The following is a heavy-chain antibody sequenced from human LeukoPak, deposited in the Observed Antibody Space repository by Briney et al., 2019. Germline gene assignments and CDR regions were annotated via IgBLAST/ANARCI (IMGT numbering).Heavy chain of an antibody. D-gene: IGHD5-18*01. CDR3: ARVLYSYGYGMDV. CDR1: GGTFSSYA. Sequence: SVKVSCKASGGTFSSYAISWVRQAPGQGLEWMGGIIPIFGTANYAQKFQGRVTITADKSTSTAYMELSSLRSEDTAVYYCARVLYSYGYGMDVWGQGTTVTVSS. CDR2: IIPIFGTA. J-gene: IGHJ6*02. V-gene: IGHV1-69*06.